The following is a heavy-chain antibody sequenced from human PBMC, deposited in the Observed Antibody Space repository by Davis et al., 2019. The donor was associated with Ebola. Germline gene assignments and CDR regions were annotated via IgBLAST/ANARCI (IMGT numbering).Heavy chain of an antibody. J-gene: IGHJ4*02. Sequence: PGGSLRPSCAASGFTFSDYGMHWVRQAPGKGLEWVAFISYHGGNTFYADSVKGRFTISRDSSKNTLYLQMNSLRTEDTAVYYCAKDSSGAIDYWGQGILVTVSS. D-gene: IGHD3-22*01. CDR1: GFTFSDYG. CDR2: ISYHGGNT. V-gene: IGHV3-30*18. CDR3: AKDSSGAIDY.